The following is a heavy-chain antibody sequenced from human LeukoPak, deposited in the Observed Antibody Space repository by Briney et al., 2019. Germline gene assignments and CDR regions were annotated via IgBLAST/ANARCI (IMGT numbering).Heavy chain of an antibody. J-gene: IGHJ4*02. CDR1: GFTFSSYA. CDR2: ISGSGSST. D-gene: IGHD1-26*01. CDR3: ASAPVVGNAEAF. Sequence: GGSLRLSCAASGFTFSSYAMSWVRQAPGKVLEWVSVISGSGSSTYADAVKGRFTISRDNSKNTLYLQMTSLRVEDTAVYFCASAPVVGNAEAFWGQGTLVTVSS. V-gene: IGHV3-23*01.